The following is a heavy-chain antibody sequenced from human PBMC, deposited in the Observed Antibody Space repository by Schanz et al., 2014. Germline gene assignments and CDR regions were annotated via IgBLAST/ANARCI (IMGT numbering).Heavy chain of an antibody. D-gene: IGHD1-1*01. V-gene: IGHV4-61*02. J-gene: IGHJ2*01. CDR2: VFPNGIT. Sequence: QVQLQESGPGLVKPSQTLSLTCTVSGGSIRSGTYYWSWIRQPAGKALEWVGRVFPNGITNYNPSLKSRVPRALDTSKSQFSVTLTSLTAADTAVYYCARDTTWRLDLWGRGTLVTVSS. CDR1: GGSIRSGTYY. CDR3: ARDTTWRLDL.